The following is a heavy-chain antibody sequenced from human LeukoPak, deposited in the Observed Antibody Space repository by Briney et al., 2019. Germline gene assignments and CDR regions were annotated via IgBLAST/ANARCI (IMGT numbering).Heavy chain of an antibody. CDR3: ARDLKGAITWTGLSAGMDV. D-gene: IGHD1-1*01. J-gene: IGHJ6*02. V-gene: IGHV1-18*01. CDR1: GYTFTTYA. CDR2: ISVYNGNT. Sequence: ASVKVSCKASGYTFTTYAIRWVRQAPRQGLEWMGWISVYNGNTNYAQKLQGRVSMTTDTSTSTAYMEQRSLSSDDTAVYYCARDLKGAITWTGLSAGMDVWGQGTTVTVSS.